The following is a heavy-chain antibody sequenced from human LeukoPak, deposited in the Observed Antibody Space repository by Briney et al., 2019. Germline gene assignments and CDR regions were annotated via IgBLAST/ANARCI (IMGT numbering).Heavy chain of an antibody. Sequence: SVKVSCKASGGTFSSYAITWVRQAPGQGLEWMGGIIPIFGTANYAQKFQGRVTITTDESTSTAYMELSSLRSEDTAVYYCARVVYGSGANWFDPWGQGTLVTVSS. V-gene: IGHV1-69*05. CDR1: GGTFSSYA. D-gene: IGHD3-10*01. CDR2: IIPIFGTA. J-gene: IGHJ5*02. CDR3: ARVVYGSGANWFDP.